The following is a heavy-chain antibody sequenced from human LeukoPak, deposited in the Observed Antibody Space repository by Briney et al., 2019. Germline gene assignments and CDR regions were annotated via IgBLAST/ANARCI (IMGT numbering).Heavy chain of an antibody. CDR1: GGSISSSNW. J-gene: IGHJ5*02. D-gene: IGHD3-10*01. V-gene: IGHV4-4*02. CDR3: ARGGTITMVRGVIINNWFDP. Sequence: PSGTLSHTCAVSGGSISSSNWWSWVRQPPGKGLEWIGEIYHSGSTNYNPSLKSRVTISVDTSKNQFSLKLSSVTAADTAVYYCARGGTITMVRGVIINNWFDPWGQGTLVTVSS. CDR2: IYHSGST.